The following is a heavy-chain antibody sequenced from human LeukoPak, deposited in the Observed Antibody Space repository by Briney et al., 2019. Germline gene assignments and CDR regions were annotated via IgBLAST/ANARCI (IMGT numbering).Heavy chain of an antibody. V-gene: IGHV1-69*04. CDR3: ARDQWEVVDLDY. CDR2: IIPILGIA. CDR1: GYTFTSYY. D-gene: IGHD1-26*01. Sequence: GASVKVSCKASGYTFTSYYMHWVRQAPGQGLEWMGRIIPILGIANYAQKFQGRVTITADKSTSTAYMELSSLRSEDTAVYYCARDQWEVVDLDYWGQGTLVTVSS. J-gene: IGHJ4*02.